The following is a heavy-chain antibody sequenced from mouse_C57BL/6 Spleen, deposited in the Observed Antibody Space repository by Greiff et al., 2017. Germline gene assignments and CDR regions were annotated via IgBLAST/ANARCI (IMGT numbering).Heavy chain of an antibody. CDR3: ARDGYYGNPYAMDY. J-gene: IGHJ4*01. CDR2: INYDGSST. D-gene: IGHD2-1*01. CDR1: GFTFSDYY. V-gene: IGHV5-16*01. Sequence: EVKVVESEGGLVQPGSSMKLSCTASGFTFSDYYMAWVRQVPEKGLEWVANINYDGSSTYYLDSLKSRFIISRDNAKNILYLQMSSLKSEDTATYYCARDGYYGNPYAMDYWGQGTSVTVSS.